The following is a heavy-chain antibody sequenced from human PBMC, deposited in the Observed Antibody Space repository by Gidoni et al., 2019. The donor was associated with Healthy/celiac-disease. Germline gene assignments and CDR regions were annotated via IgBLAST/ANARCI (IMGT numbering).Heavy chain of an antibody. Sequence: QVQLQESGPGLVKPSETLSLNCTVPGGSISSYYWSWIRQPPGKGLEWIGYIYYSGSTNYNPSLKSRVTISVDTSKNQFSLKLSSVTAADTAVYYCATGNYYDIIRADYWGQGTLVTVSS. V-gene: IGHV4-59*01. J-gene: IGHJ4*02. CDR2: IYYSGST. CDR3: ATGNYYDIIRADY. D-gene: IGHD3-22*01. CDR1: GGSISSYY.